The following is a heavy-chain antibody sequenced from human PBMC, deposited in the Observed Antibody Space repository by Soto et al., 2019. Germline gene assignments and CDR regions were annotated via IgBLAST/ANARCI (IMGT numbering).Heavy chain of an antibody. CDR2: IIPIFGTA. CDR1: GGTFSSYA. Sequence: QVQLVQSGAEVQKPGSSVKVSCKASGGTFSSYAISWVRQAPGQGLEWMGGIIPIFGTANYAQKFQGRVTITADESTSTAYMELSSLRSEDTAVYYCARTELREVRELNWFDPWGQGTLVTVSS. V-gene: IGHV1-69*01. CDR3: ARTELREVRELNWFDP. J-gene: IGHJ5*02. D-gene: IGHD1-26*01.